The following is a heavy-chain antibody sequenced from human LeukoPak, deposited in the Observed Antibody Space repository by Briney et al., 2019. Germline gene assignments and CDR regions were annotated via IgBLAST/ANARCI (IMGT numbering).Heavy chain of an antibody. CDR2: IYSGDST. J-gene: IGHJ4*02. CDR3: ARVNKGHYLDY. Sequence: GSLRLSCAAAGFTVNANYVTWVRQAPGKGLECVSVIYSGDSTYYADSVKGRFTISRDNSKNTLYLQMNSLRAEDTAIYYCARVNKGHYLDYWGKGTLVTVSS. CDR1: GFTVNANY. D-gene: IGHD1/OR15-1a*01. V-gene: IGHV3-53*01.